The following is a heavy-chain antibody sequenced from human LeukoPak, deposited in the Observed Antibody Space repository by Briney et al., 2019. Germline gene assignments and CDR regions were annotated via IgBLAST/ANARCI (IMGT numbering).Heavy chain of an antibody. CDR2: IIPIFSTA. V-gene: IGHV1-69*05. D-gene: IGHD2-21*01. Sequence: ASVKVSCKASGGTFSSYAMSWVRQAPGQGLEWMGGIIPIFSTANYAQKFQGRVTITTDESTSTAYLELRSLRSDDTAVYYCARVRDPISSFHMDVWGKGTTVTVSS. CDR3: ARVRDPISSFHMDV. J-gene: IGHJ6*03. CDR1: GGTFSSYA.